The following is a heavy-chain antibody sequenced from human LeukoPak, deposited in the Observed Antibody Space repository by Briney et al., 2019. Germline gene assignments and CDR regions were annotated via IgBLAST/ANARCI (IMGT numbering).Heavy chain of an antibody. CDR3: ARWDYGGNSRYFDY. CDR1: GGSISSGGYY. D-gene: IGHD4-23*01. J-gene: IGHJ4*02. CDR2: IYYSGST. V-gene: IGHV4-31*03. Sequence: SETLSLTCTVSGGSISSGGYYWSWIRQHPGKGLEWIGYIYYSGSTYYNPSLKSRVTISVDTSKNQFSLKLSSVTAADTAVYYCARWDYGGNSRYFDYWAREPWSPSPQ.